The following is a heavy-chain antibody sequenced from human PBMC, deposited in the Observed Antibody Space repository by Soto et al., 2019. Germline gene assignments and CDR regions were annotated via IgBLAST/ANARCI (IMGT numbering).Heavy chain of an antibody. V-gene: IGHV3-30*18. J-gene: IGHJ6*02. CDR2: ISYEGINK. CDR1: GFTFSNYG. D-gene: IGHD4-4*01. Sequence: QVQLVESGGGVVQPGRSLRLSCAASGFTFSNYGMHWVRQAPGKGLEWVAVISYEGINKYYADSVKGRFTISRDNSKNTRFLQLNSLRPEDTAVYYCAKIRPRSTINDNDGIYVCGQGSTVTASS. CDR3: AKIRPRSTINDNDGIYV.